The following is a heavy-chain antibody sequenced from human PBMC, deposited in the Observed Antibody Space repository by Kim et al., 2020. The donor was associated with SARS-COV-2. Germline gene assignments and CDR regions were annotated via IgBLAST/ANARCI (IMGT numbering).Heavy chain of an antibody. CDR3: ARGFQFEIYDILTGYYHYYYYGMDV. J-gene: IGHJ6*02. V-gene: IGHV3-48*03. D-gene: IGHD3-9*01. Sequence: GGSLRLSCAASGFTFSSYEMNWVRQAPGKGLEWVSYISSSGSNIYYADSVKGRFTISRDNAKNSLYLQMNSLRAEDTAVYYCARGFQFEIYDILTGYYHYYYYGMDVWGQRTTVTVSS. CDR2: ISSSGSNI. CDR1: GFTFSSYE.